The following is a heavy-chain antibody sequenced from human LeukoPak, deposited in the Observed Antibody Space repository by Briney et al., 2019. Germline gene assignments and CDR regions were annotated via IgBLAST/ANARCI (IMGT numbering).Heavy chain of an antibody. J-gene: IGHJ4*02. CDR2: IYYRGST. V-gene: IGHV4-39*07. Sequence: SETLSLTCTVSGGSISSSSYYWGWIRQPPGKGLEWIGSIYYRGSTYYNPSLKSRVTISVDTSKNQFSLKLSSVTAADTAVYYCARGWKLELVDYWGQGTLVTVSS. CDR1: GGSISSSSYY. CDR3: ARGWKLELVDY. D-gene: IGHD1-7*01.